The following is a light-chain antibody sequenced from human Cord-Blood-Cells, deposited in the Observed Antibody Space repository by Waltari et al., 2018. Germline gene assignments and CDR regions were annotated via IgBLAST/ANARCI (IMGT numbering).Light chain of an antibody. J-gene: IGLJ1*01. V-gene: IGLV2-8*01. CDR1: SSAVGGYNY. CDR3: SSYAGSNNFV. Sequence: QSALTQPPPASGSPGQSVTIPCTGTSSAVGGYNYVSWYQQHPGKAPKLMIYEVSKRPSGVPDRFSGSKSGNTASLTVSGLQAEDEADYYCSSYAGSNNFVFGTGTKVTVL. CDR2: EVS.